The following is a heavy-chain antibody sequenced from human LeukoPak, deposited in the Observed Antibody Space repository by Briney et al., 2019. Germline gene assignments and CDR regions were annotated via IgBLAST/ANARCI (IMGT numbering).Heavy chain of an antibody. Sequence: GGSLRLSCAASKLTFSHYWMSWVRQAPGKGLQWVAAINQDGDRKEYVDSVKGRFSISRDSATNSLYLQMNSLRAEDTAVYYCAKYDIFDHYYDSSGRFDCWGQGTLVTVSS. V-gene: IGHV3-7*03. CDR2: INQDGDRK. CDR3: AKYDIFDHYYDSSGRFDC. D-gene: IGHD3-22*01. J-gene: IGHJ4*02. CDR1: KLTFSHYW.